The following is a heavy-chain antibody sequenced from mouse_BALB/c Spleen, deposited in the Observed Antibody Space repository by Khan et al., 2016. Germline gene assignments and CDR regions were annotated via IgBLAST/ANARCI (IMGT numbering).Heavy chain of an antibody. D-gene: IGHD4-1*01. CDR3: ARSGTGTFYVDG. CDR2: IYPGNGGT. J-gene: IGHJ1*01. V-gene: IGHV1-12*01. Sequence: QVQLKESGAELVRSWASVKMSCKASGYTFTSYNMHWVKQTPGQGLEWIGYIYPGNGGTNYHPQFKGKATLTADTSSSTSYMQINSLTSEDSAVYYCARSGTGTFYVDGWGAGTTVTVSS. CDR1: GYTFTSYN.